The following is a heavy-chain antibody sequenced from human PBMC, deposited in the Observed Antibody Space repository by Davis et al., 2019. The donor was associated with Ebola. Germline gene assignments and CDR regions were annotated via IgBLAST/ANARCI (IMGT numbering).Heavy chain of an antibody. CDR1: EYRFANYW. Sequence: GESLNISCKGSEYRFANYWIGWVRQTPGKGLEWMGMIYPSDSDTRYSPSFQGQVIISADESISTAYLQWNTLQASDTAVYYCARLYGPGHYLNWYFNLWGRGTLVTVSS. CDR3: ARLYGPGHYLNWYFNL. CDR2: IYPSDSDT. D-gene: IGHD3-10*01. J-gene: IGHJ2*01. V-gene: IGHV5-51*01.